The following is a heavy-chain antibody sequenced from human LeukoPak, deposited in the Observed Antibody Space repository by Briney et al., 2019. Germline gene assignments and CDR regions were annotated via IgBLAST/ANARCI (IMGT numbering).Heavy chain of an antibody. CDR2: ISAYNGNT. CDR1: GYTFSSYG. J-gene: IGHJ3*02. V-gene: IGHV1-18*01. Sequence: ASVKVSCKASGYTFSSYGISWVRQAPGQGLEWMGWISAYNGNTNYAQKLQGRVTMTTDTSTSTAYMELRSLRSDDTAVYYCARAAYSSRPTTNAFDIWGQGTMVTVSS. CDR3: ARAAYSSRPTTNAFDI. D-gene: IGHD6-13*01.